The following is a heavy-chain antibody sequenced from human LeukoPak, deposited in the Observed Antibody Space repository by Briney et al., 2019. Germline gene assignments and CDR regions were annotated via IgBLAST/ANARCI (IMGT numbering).Heavy chain of an antibody. CDR2: IGNDGSNK. Sequence: GGSLRLSCAASGFTFSNYGMHWVGRAPGKGLGGGAVIGNDGSNKYYADSVKGRFTISRDNSKNTLYLQINSLRAEDTAVYYCARDQDGQNYDILTGPSDCWGQGTLVTVSS. J-gene: IGHJ4*02. CDR1: GFTFSNYG. CDR3: ARDQDGQNYDILTGPSDC. V-gene: IGHV3-33*01. D-gene: IGHD3-9*01.